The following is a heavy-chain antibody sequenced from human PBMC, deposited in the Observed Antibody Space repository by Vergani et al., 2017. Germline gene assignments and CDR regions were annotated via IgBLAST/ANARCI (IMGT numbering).Heavy chain of an antibody. V-gene: IGHV3-66*02. CDR2: IYSGDET. Sequence: EVQLLESGGGLVQPGGSLRLSCEASGFSFPGYAMSWVRQAPGKGLEWVSHIYSGDETYYADSVKGRVTISRDTSKNTLHLQINNLRVEDTAVYYCARGNYYGSGTYVDPWGQGTLGTVSS. CDR1: GFSFPGYA. J-gene: IGHJ5*02. CDR3: ARGNYYGSGTYVDP. D-gene: IGHD3-10*01.